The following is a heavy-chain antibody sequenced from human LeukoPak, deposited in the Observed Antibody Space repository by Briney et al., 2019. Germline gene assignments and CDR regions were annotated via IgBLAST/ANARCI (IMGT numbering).Heavy chain of an antibody. CDR1: GYTFTSYY. V-gene: IGHV1-46*01. CDR3: ARDLYGGTSATFDY. Sequence: ASVKVSCKASGYTFTSYYMHWVRQAPGQGLEWMGIINPSGGSTSYAQKFQGRVTMTRDTSTSTVYMELSRLRSDDRAVYYCARDLYGGTSATFDYWGQGTLVTVSS. D-gene: IGHD4-23*01. CDR2: INPSGGST. J-gene: IGHJ4*02.